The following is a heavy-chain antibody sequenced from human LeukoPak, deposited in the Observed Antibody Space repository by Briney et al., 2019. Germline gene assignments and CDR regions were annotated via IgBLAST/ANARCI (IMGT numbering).Heavy chain of an antibody. Sequence: GGSLRLSCAAPGFTFSSYEMNWVRQAPGRGLEWVSYISSSGSTIYYADSVKGRFTISRDNAKNSLYLQMNSLRAEDTAVYYCARDLVAVAATFDYWGQGTLVTVSS. CDR2: ISSSGSTI. V-gene: IGHV3-48*03. CDR3: ARDLVAVAATFDY. D-gene: IGHD6-19*01. J-gene: IGHJ4*02. CDR1: GFTFSSYE.